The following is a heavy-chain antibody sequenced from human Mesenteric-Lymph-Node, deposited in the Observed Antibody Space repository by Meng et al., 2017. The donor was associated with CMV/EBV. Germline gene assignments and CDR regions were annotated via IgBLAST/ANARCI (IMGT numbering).Heavy chain of an antibody. V-gene: IGHV3-21*01. D-gene: IGHD1-14*01. CDR3: ASITLSGGFDC. J-gene: IGHJ4*02. CDR2: ISSNSSYI. Sequence: CAACGLTFSYYNIDWVRQAPGKGLEWIASISSNSSYIFYADSVKCQFTISRDNTKNSLYLQMDSLRAEDTAVYYCASITLSGGFDCWGQGALVTVSS. CDR1: GLTFSYYN.